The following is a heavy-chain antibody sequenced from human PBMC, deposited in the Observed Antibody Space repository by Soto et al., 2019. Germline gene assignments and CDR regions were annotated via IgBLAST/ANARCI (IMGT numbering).Heavy chain of an antibody. CDR3: ARGKGMEENYYYYGLDI. CDR1: GYTLSTHA. CDR2: INGGTGQT. D-gene: IGHD1-1*01. Sequence: VASVKVSCKASGYTLSTHAMHWVRQAPGQSLEWMGWINGGTGQTKHSHRFQDRVTITRDTSASTAYMELSSLRSEDTAVYYCARGKGMEENYYYYGLDIWGQGTTVTVSS. V-gene: IGHV1-3*01. J-gene: IGHJ6*02.